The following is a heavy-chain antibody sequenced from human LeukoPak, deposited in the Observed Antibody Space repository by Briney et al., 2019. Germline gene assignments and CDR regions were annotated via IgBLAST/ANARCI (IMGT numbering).Heavy chain of an antibody. V-gene: IGHV4-59*01. D-gene: IGHD4-23*01. CDR2: IYYSGST. CDR1: GGSISGYY. Sequence: PSETLSLTCTVSGGSISGYYYNWIRQPPGKGLGWIGYIYYSGSTNYNPSLKSRVTISLDTSKNQFSLELSSVTTADTAVYYCARSVVTLYWYFDLWGRGTLVTVSS. CDR3: ARSVVTLYWYFDL. J-gene: IGHJ2*01.